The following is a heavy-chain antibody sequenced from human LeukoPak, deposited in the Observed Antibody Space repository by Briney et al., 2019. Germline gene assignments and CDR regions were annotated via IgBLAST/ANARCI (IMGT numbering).Heavy chain of an antibody. CDR3: ARWGGFGFDS. CDR1: GFTFSSYW. Sequence: PGGSLRLSCAASGFTFSSYWMHWVRQAPGKGLEWVANINQDGSVRYYVDSVKGRFTISRDNAKSSLSLQVNSLSAEDTAVYYCARWGGFGFDSWGQGTLVTVSS. CDR2: INQDGSVR. V-gene: IGHV3-7*01. D-gene: IGHD3-16*01. J-gene: IGHJ4*02.